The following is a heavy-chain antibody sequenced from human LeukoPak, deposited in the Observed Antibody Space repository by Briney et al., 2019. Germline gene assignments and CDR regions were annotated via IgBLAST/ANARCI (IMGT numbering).Heavy chain of an antibody. D-gene: IGHD3-10*01. J-gene: IGHJ5*02. V-gene: IGHV4-34*01. CDR1: GGSFIGYD. Sequence: PSETLSLTCAVYGGSFIGYDWTCIRQPPGKGLEWIEEINHSGGTNYHPSLKSRVTISVDTSKNQFSLKLSSVTAADTAVYYCASLVRGGNWFQPWGQGTLVSVSS. CDR3: ASLVRGGNWFQP. CDR2: INHSGGT.